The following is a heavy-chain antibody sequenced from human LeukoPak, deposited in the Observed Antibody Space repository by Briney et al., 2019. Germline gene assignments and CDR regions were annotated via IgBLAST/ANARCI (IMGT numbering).Heavy chain of an antibody. J-gene: IGHJ4*02. CDR1: GFTFSNYW. CDR2: IAYDGSRA. CDR3: TRYNNDHFDY. V-gene: IGHV3-33*08. Sequence: GGSLRLSCAVSGFTFSNYWMSWVRQTPGKGLEWVAVIAYDGSRAFYADSVEGRFTISRDNSKNTMSVQMDDLRAEDTAVYYCTRYNNDHFDYWGQGTLVTVSS. D-gene: IGHD1-14*01.